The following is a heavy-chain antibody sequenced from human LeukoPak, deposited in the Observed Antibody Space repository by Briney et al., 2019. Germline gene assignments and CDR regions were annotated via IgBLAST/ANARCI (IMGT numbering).Heavy chain of an antibody. Sequence: GGSLRLSCAASGFTFSSYAMSWVRQAPGKGLEWVSAISGSGGSTYYADSVKGRFTISRDNSKNTLYLQMNCLRAEDTAVYYCASPPPTYYYDSSGYYERFSPFDYWGQGTLVTVSS. J-gene: IGHJ4*02. CDR2: ISGSGGST. D-gene: IGHD3-22*01. CDR3: ASPPPTYYYDSSGYYERFSPFDY. CDR1: GFTFSSYA. V-gene: IGHV3-23*01.